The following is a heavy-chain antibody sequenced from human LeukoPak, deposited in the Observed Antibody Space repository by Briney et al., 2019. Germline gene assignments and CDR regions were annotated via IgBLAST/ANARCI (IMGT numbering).Heavy chain of an antibody. CDR1: GFTVSSNY. CDR2: IYSGGST. D-gene: IGHD3/OR15-3a*01. J-gene: IGHJ4*02. Sequence: GGSLRLSSAASGFTVSSNYMSWVRQAPGKGLEWVSVIYSGGSTYYADSVKGRFTISRDNSKNTLYLQMNSLRAEDAAVYYCARVGIGLVRPFDYWGQGTLVTVSS. V-gene: IGHV3-53*01. CDR3: ARVGIGLVRPFDY.